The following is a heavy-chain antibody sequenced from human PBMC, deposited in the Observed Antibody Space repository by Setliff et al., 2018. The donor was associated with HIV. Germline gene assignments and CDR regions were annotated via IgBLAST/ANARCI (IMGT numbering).Heavy chain of an antibody. CDR3: VRDVGSSAWPFDH. CDR2: ISAAGTI. V-gene: IGHV4-4*07. CDR1: GGSISNFY. Sequence: PSETLSLTCSVSGGSISNFYWSWIRQPAGKRPEFIGRISAAGTINYNPSLRSRVTLSVDTSENQFSLKLSSVTAADTAVYYCVRDVGSSAWPFDHWGQGTLVTVSS. J-gene: IGHJ4*02. D-gene: IGHD6-25*01.